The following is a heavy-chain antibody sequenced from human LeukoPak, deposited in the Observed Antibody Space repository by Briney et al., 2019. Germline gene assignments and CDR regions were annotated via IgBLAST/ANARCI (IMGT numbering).Heavy chain of an antibody. CDR3: AGGDSTHYYYYYYMDV. CDR2: IYTSGST. D-gene: IGHD2/OR15-2a*01. V-gene: IGHV4-4*07. Sequence: SETLSLTCTVSGGSISSYYWSWIRQPAGKGLEWIGRIYTSGSTNYNPSLKSRVTISVDTSKNQFSLKLSSVTAADTAVYYCAGGDSTHYYYYYYMDVWGKGTTVTVSS. CDR1: GGSISSYY. J-gene: IGHJ6*03.